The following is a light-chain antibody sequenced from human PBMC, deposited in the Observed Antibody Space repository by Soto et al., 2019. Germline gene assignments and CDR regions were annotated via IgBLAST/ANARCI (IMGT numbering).Light chain of an antibody. CDR3: MQGTHWPYT. Sequence: VVMTQSPLSLAVTLGEPASVSCRSSKGLVDNDAYSYLSWFHQRPGQSPRRLFYRVSNRDPGVPDRFSGSGSGTDFTLTISRVEAEDVGVYYCMQGTHWPYTFGRGTRLEI. J-gene: IGKJ2*01. CDR2: RVS. CDR1: KGLVDNDAYSY. V-gene: IGKV2-30*01.